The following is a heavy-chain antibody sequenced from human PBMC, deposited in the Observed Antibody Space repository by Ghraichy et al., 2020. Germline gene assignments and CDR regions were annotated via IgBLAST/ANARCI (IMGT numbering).Heavy chain of an antibody. CDR2: ITASGGDA. CDR1: GFTFSAYY. J-gene: IGHJ4*02. D-gene: IGHD3-16*01. Sequence: GGSLRLSCAASGFTFSAYYMSWIRQAPGKGLEWISYITASGGDADYADSVKGRFTVSRDDAKNSLYLHINNLRAEDTAVYYCARETWYYFDFWGQGTLVTVSS. CDR3: ARETWYYFDF. V-gene: IGHV3-11*01.